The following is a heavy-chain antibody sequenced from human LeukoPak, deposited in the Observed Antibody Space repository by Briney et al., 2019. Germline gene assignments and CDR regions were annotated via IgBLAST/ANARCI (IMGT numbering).Heavy chain of an antibody. Sequence: SSVKVSCKASGGTFSSYAISWVRQAPGQGLEWTGGIIPIFGTANYAQKFQGRVTITADESTSTAYMELSSLRSEDTAVYYCAGRYCSGGSCYSSYFDYWGQGTLVTVSS. V-gene: IGHV1-69*01. CDR2: IIPIFGTA. CDR1: GGTFSSYA. J-gene: IGHJ4*02. D-gene: IGHD2-15*01. CDR3: AGRYCSGGSCYSSYFDY.